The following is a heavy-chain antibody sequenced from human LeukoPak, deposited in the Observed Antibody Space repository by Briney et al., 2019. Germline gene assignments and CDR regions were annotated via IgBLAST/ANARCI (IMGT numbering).Heavy chain of an antibody. CDR2: IYSGGST. CDR1: GFTVSSNY. Sequence: PGGSLRLSCAASGFTVSSNYMSWVRQAPGKGLEWVSVIYSGGSTYYADSVKGRFTISRDNSKNTLYLQMNSLRAEDTAVCYCARGEVLYDRSGYVHYWGQGTLVTVSS. V-gene: IGHV3-53*05. D-gene: IGHD3-22*01. CDR3: ARGEVLYDRSGYVHY. J-gene: IGHJ4*02.